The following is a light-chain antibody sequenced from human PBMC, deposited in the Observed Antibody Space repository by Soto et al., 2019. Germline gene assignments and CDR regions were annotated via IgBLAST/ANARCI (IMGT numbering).Light chain of an antibody. V-gene: IGLV2-14*01. Sequence: QSALTQPASVSGSPGQSIPISCTGTSSDVGGCKYVSWYQPHPGKAPKLMIYEVSNRPSGVSNRFSGSKSGNTASLTISGLQAEDEADYYCSSYTSSSAPYVFGTGTKLTVL. CDR1: SSDVGGCKY. CDR3: SSYTSSSAPYV. J-gene: IGLJ1*01. CDR2: EVS.